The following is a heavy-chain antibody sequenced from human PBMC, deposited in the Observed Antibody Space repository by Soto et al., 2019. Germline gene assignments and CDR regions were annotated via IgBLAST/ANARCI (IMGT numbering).Heavy chain of an antibody. CDR3: AKNLPRTGRSHY. CDR1: VASITSTTYF. J-gene: IGHJ4*02. Sequence: SETLSLTCTLSVASITSTTYFCAWIRQPPGKGLEWVCSIYYIWKTHYNPSLKSRVNISVDRSKNQFSLQMTSVTASDTDVYYCAKNLPRTGRSHYWGKGTLVTVSS. CDR2: IYYIWKT. V-gene: IGHV4-39*01.